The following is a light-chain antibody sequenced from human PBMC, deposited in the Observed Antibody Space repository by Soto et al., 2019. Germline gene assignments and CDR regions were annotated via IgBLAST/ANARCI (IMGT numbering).Light chain of an antibody. J-gene: IGLJ1*01. CDR3: SSYTSSSTHV. CDR1: SSDVGAYTF. V-gene: IGLV2-14*03. CDR2: DVS. Sequence: QSALTQPASVSGSPGQSITISCTGTSSDVGAYTFVSWYQQHPDKVPKLMIFDVSRRPSGVSDRFSGSKSGNTASLTISGLQPEDEADYFCSSYTSSSTHVFGSGTKLTVL.